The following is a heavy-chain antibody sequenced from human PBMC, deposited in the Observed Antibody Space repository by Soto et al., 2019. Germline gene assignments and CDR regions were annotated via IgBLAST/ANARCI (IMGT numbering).Heavy chain of an antibody. J-gene: IGHJ3*01. CDR2: IYPGDSDT. CDR1: GYIFTNYW. V-gene: IGHV5-51*01. Sequence: EVQLMQSGAEVKKPGESLKISCKGSGYIFTNYWIGWVRQMPGKGLELMGIIYPGDSDTRYSPSFQGQVTISVDKSISTAYLQWTSLKASDTAIYYCARRDAPKSFDVWGQGTVVTVSS. CDR3: ARRDAPKSFDV. D-gene: IGHD2-2*01.